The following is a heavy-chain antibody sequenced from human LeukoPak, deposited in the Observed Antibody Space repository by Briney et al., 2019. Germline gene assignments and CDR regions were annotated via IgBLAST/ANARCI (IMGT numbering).Heavy chain of an antibody. J-gene: IGHJ3*02. Sequence: SETLSLTCTVSGYSISSGYYRGWIRQPPGKGLEWIASIYHSGSTYYKPSLKSRVTISVDTSKNQFSLKLSSVTAADTAVYFCARGPYSYDSSGAFDIWGQGTMVTVSS. CDR2: IYHSGST. CDR1: GYSISSGYY. CDR3: ARGPYSYDSSGAFDI. V-gene: IGHV4-38-2*02. D-gene: IGHD3-22*01.